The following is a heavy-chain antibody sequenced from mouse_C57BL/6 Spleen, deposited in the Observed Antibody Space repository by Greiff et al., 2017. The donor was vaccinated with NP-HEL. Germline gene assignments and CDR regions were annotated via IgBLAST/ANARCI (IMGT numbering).Heavy chain of an antibody. V-gene: IGHV5-4*03. J-gene: IGHJ3*01. CDR3: ATAQATEKFAY. Sequence: EVKVVESGGGLVKPGGSLKLSCAASGFTFSSYAMSWVRQTPEKRLEWVATISDGGSYTYYPDNVKGRFTISRDNAKNNLYLQMSHLKSEDTAMYYCATAQATEKFAYWGQGTLVTVSA. D-gene: IGHD3-2*02. CDR2: ISDGGSYT. CDR1: GFTFSSYA.